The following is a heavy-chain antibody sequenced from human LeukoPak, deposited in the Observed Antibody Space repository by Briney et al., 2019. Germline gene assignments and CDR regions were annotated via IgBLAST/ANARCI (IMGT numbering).Heavy chain of an antibody. Sequence: GGSLRLSCAASGFTFSSYAMSWVRRAPGKGLEWVSALSGSGSTTYYTDSVKGRFTISRDNSKNTLYLQMNSLRAEDTAVYYCASISPLGYCSSTSCYARLSAFDIWGQGTMVTVSS. V-gene: IGHV3-23*01. D-gene: IGHD2-2*01. CDR1: GFTFSSYA. CDR2: LSGSGSTT. CDR3: ASISPLGYCSSTSCYARLSAFDI. J-gene: IGHJ3*02.